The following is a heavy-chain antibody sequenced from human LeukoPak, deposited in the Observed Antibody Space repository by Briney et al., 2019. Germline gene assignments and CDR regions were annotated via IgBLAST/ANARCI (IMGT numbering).Heavy chain of an antibody. CDR3: ARSEYCSGGNCYQGAFDI. CDR2: ISGSGGAT. V-gene: IGHV3-23*01. Sequence: PGGSLRLSCAASGFTFSSYEMNWVRQAPGKGLEWVSAISGSGGATFYAGSVKGRFTISRDNSKNTLFLQLNNLRAEDTAIFYCARSEYCSGGNCYQGAFDIWGQGTMVTVSS. D-gene: IGHD2-15*01. J-gene: IGHJ3*02. CDR1: GFTFSSYE.